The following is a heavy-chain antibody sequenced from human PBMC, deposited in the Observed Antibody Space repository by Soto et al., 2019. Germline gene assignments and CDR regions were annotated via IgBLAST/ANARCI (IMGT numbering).Heavy chain of an antibody. CDR2: IYYSGST. J-gene: IGHJ4*02. CDR3: ARSVYYYGSGPYFDY. V-gene: IGHV4-59*01. Sequence: SETLSLTCTFSGGSISSYYWSWIRQPPGKGLEWIGYIYYSGSTNYNPSLKSRVTISVDTSKNQFSLKLSSVTAADTAVYYCARSVYYYGSGPYFDYWGQGTLVTVS. D-gene: IGHD3-10*01. CDR1: GGSISSYY.